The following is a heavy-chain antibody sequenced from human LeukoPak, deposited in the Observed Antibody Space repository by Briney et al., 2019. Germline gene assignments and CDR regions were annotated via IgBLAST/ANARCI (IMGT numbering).Heavy chain of an antibody. J-gene: IGHJ4*02. Sequence: GGPLRLSCAASGFSFSSSWMHWVRQVPGKGLVWVSRIKSDGSSTFYADSVKGRFTISRDNAKNTVDLQMNSLRVEDTAVYYCGSDTTLGYWGQGTLVTVSS. V-gene: IGHV3-74*01. CDR1: GFSFSSSW. CDR3: GSDTTLGY. CDR2: IKSDGSST. D-gene: IGHD5-18*01.